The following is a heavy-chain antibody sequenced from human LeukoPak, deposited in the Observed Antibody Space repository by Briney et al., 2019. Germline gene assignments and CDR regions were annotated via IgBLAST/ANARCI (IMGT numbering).Heavy chain of an antibody. CDR3: ARLGATYYYYYYMDV. Sequence: ASVKVSCKASGYTFTSYAMNWVRQAPGQGLEWMGWINTNTGNPTYAQGFTGRFVFSLDTSVSTAYLQISSLKAEDTAAYYCARLGATYYYYYYMDVWGKGTTVTVSS. CDR1: GYTFTSYA. CDR2: INTNTGNP. D-gene: IGHD1-26*01. J-gene: IGHJ6*03. V-gene: IGHV7-4-1*02.